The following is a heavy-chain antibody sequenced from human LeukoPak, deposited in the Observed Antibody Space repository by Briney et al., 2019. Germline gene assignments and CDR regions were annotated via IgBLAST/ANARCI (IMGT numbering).Heavy chain of an antibody. CDR1: GFTFSSYG. CDR2: IRYDGSNK. J-gene: IGHJ3*02. V-gene: IGHV3-30*02. CDR3: AAITMVRGEDDAFDI. D-gene: IGHD3-10*01. Sequence: GGSLRLSCAASGFTFSSYGMHWVRQAPGEGLEWVAFIRYDGSNKYYADSVKGRFTISRDNSKNTLYLQMNSLRAEDTAVYYCAAITMVRGEDDAFDIWGQGTMVTVSS.